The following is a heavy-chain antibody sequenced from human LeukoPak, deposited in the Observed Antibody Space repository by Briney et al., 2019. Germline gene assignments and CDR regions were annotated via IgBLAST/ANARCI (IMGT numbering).Heavy chain of an antibody. J-gene: IGHJ5*02. Sequence: GGSLRLSCSASGFTFSSYWMSWVRQAPGKGLEWVANMNQDGNEKYYVDSVKGRFTISRDNAKNSLYLQMNSLRAEDTAMYYCARYIIALPGAVVKWFDPWGQGTLVTVSS. D-gene: IGHD5-18*01. CDR2: MNQDGNEK. CDR3: ARYIIALPGAVVKWFDP. CDR1: GFTFSSYW. V-gene: IGHV3-7*03.